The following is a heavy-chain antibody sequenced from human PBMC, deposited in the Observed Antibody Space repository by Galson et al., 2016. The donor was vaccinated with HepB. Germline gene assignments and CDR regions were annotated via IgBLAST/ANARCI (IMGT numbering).Heavy chain of an antibody. J-gene: IGHJ4*02. CDR1: GAPVSNYF. D-gene: IGHD3-9*01. CDR3: ARDHRAGCEFDS. CDR2: IYYIGST. Sequence: SETLSPTCTVSGAPVSNYFWSWIRQPPGKGLEWIGYIYYIGSTFLNPSLKSRFTVSVDTSKNQFSLSLSSVTTADTAVYYCARDHRAGCEFDSWGQGTLVTVSS. V-gene: IGHV4-59*02.